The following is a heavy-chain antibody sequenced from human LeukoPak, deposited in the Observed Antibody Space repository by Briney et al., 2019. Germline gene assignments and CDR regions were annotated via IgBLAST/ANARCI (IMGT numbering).Heavy chain of an antibody. CDR1: GFTFSSYW. J-gene: IGHJ4*02. Sequence: PGGSLRLSCAASGFTFSSYWMNWARQAPGKGLEWVASINHNGNVNYYVDSVKGRFTISRDNAKNSLYLQMSNLRAEDTAVYYCARAPSGFTYGPGDHWGQGTLVTVSS. CDR2: INHNGNVN. D-gene: IGHD5-18*01. V-gene: IGHV3-7*03. CDR3: ARAPSGFTYGPGDH.